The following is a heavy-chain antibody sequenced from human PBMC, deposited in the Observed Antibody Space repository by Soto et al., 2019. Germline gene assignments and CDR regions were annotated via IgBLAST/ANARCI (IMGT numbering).Heavy chain of an antibody. CDR3: AREVQLWLGRVAYYFDY. D-gene: IGHD5-18*01. CDR1: GGTFSSYA. V-gene: IGHV1-69*01. Sequence: QVQLVQSGAEVKKPGSSVKVSCKASGGTFSSYAISWVRQAPGQGLEWMGGIIPIFGTANYAQRFQGRVTITADESTSTAYMELSSLRSEDTAVYYCAREVQLWLGRVAYYFDYWGQGTLVTVSS. CDR2: IIPIFGTA. J-gene: IGHJ4*02.